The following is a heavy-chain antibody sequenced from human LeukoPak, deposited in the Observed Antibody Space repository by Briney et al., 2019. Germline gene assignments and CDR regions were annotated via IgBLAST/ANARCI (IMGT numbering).Heavy chain of an antibody. D-gene: IGHD2-21*02. CDR1: GYTFTSYA. CDR3: ARVCGGDCYRRNWFDP. CDR2: INAGNGNT. V-gene: IGHV1-3*01. Sequence: ASVKVSCKASGYTFTSYAMHWVRQAPGQRLEWMGWINAGNGNTKYSQKLQGRVTITRDTSASTAYMELSSLRSEDTAVYYCARVCGGDCYRRNWFDPWGQGTLVTVSS. J-gene: IGHJ5*02.